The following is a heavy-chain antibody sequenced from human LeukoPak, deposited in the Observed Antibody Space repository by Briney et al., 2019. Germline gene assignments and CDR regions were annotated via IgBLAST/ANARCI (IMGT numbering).Heavy chain of an antibody. CDR2: VYPGDSST. V-gene: IGHV5-51*01. D-gene: IGHD6-6*01. CDR3: ARVRDSSSHYYFDN. CDR1: GYSFPTYW. Sequence: GGSLKISCKGSGYSFPTYWIGWVRQMPGKGLEWMGIVYPGDSSTRYSPSFQGQVTISADKSITTAYLQWSSLKASDTAMYYCARVRDSSSHYYFDNWGQGTLVTVSS. J-gene: IGHJ4*02.